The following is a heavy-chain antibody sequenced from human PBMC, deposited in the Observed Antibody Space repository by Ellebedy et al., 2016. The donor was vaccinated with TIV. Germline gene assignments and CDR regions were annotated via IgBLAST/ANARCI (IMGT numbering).Heavy chain of an antibody. J-gene: IGHJ4*02. CDR2: ISSSSSTI. Sequence: GESLKISXAASGFTFSSYSMNWVRQAPGKGLEWVSYISSSSSTIYYADSVKGRFTISRDNAKNSLYLQMNSLRDEDTAVYYCARDKIFGVVIDNFDYWGQGTLVTVSS. D-gene: IGHD3-3*01. CDR3: ARDKIFGVVIDNFDY. CDR1: GFTFSSYS. V-gene: IGHV3-48*02.